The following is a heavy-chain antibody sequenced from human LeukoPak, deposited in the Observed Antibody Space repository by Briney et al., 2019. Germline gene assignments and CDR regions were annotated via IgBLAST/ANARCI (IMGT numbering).Heavy chain of an antibody. D-gene: IGHD6-19*01. Sequence: PSETLSLTCAVSGGSFSGYYWSWIRQPPGKGLEWIGEINRSGSTNYNPSLKSRVTISVDTSKNQFSLKLSSVTAADTAVYYCARGRYSSGLYYFDYWGQGTLVTVSS. CDR3: ARGRYSSGLYYFDY. CDR2: INRSGST. J-gene: IGHJ4*02. V-gene: IGHV4-34*01. CDR1: GGSFSGYY.